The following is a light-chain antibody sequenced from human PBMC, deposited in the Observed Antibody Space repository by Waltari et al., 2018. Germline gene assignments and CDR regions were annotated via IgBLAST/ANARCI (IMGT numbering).Light chain of an antibody. Sequence: VLTQSPGTLSLSTGERATLSCRASQSVGRALAWYQQKPGQAPRLLIYDASIRATGVPDRFSGSGSGTDFSLTISRLESGDVAVYYCQHYVRLPVTFGQGTKVE. V-gene: IGKV3-20*01. CDR1: QSVGRA. J-gene: IGKJ1*01. CDR3: QHYVRLPVT. CDR2: DAS.